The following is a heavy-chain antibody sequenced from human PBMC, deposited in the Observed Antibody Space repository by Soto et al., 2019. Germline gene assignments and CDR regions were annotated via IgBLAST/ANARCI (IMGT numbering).Heavy chain of an antibody. CDR3: AIEPGIAVAGTSYYYYGMDV. CDR2: IDPSDSYT. J-gene: IGHJ6*02. D-gene: IGHD6-19*01. CDR1: GYSFTSYW. Sequence: PGESLKISCKGSGYSFTSYWISWVRQMPGKGLEWMGRIDPSDSYTNYSPSFQGHVTISADKSISTAYLQWSSLKASDTAVYYCAIEPGIAVAGTSYYYYGMDVWGQGTTVTVSS. V-gene: IGHV5-10-1*01.